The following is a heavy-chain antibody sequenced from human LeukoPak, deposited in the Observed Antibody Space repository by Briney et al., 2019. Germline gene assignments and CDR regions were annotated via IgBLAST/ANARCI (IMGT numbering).Heavy chain of an antibody. Sequence: ASVKVSCKASGYTFTSYDINWVRQATGQGLEWMGWMNPNSGNTGYAQKFQGRVTVTRNTSISTAYMELSSLRSEDTAVYYCARGLYYDSSGYYYDAFDIWGQGTMVTVSS. D-gene: IGHD3-22*01. CDR1: GYTFTSYD. CDR2: MNPNSGNT. J-gene: IGHJ3*02. V-gene: IGHV1-8*01. CDR3: ARGLYYDSSGYYYDAFDI.